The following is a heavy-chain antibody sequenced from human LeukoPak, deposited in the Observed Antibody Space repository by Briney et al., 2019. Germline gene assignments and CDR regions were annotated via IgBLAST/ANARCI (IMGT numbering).Heavy chain of an antibody. J-gene: IGHJ6*02. CDR1: GGTFSSYV. D-gene: IGHD5-24*01. Sequence: ASVKVSCKASGGTFSSYVINWVRQAPGQGLEWMGGILPIFGTSIYAQQFQGRVTITADESTSTAYMELSSLRSEDTAVYYCARTLYGTDGYYYGMDVWGQGTTVTVSS. CDR3: ARTLYGTDGYYYGMDV. CDR2: ILPIFGTS. V-gene: IGHV1-69*13.